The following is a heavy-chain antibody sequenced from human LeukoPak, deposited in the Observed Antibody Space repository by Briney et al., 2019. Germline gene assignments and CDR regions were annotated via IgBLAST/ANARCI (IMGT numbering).Heavy chain of an antibody. J-gene: IGHJ3*02. CDR2: IYSSGST. V-gene: IGHV4-4*07. Sequence: SETLSLTCTVSGGSISSYSLSWIRQPAGKGLEWIGHIYSSGSTNYYPSLRSRVTMSVDASKNQFSLKLSSVTAADTAVYYCARGGYYYDSSGYWGAFDIWGQGTMVTVSS. D-gene: IGHD3-22*01. CDR3: ARGGYYYDSSGYWGAFDI. CDR1: GGSISSYS.